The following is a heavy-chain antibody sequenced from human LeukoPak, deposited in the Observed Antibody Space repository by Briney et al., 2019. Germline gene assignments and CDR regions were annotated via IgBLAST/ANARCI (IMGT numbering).Heavy chain of an antibody. CDR3: ARRSYVEIATMRYPDS. CDR1: GDSISSYY. V-gene: IGHV4-59*08. Sequence: SETLSLPCSLSGDSISSYYWSWLRQPPGKGLEWFGYIYYSVSINYNPTLKRRVAISVDTSKTQFSLKLSSVTAADTAVHYCARRSYVEIATMRYPDSWGQGTLVTVSS. D-gene: IGHD5-24*01. J-gene: IGHJ5*01. CDR2: IYYSVSI.